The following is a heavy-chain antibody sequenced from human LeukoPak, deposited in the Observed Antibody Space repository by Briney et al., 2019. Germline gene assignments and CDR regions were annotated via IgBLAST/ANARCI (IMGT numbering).Heavy chain of an antibody. CDR3: AREGENYYDSSGYIVY. CDR2: IFYSGNT. D-gene: IGHD3-22*01. J-gene: IGHJ4*02. CDR1: GGSISCGDYY. V-gene: IGHV4-30-4*01. Sequence: PSQTLSLTCTVSGGSISCGDYYWSWIRQPPGKGLKWIGYIFYSGNTYYNPSLKSRVPISVDTSKNRFSLKLSSVTAADTAVYYCAREGENYYDSSGYIVYWGQGTLVTVSS.